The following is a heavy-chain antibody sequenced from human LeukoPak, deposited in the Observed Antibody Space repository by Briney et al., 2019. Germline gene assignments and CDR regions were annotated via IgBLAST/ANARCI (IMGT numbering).Heavy chain of an antibody. CDR3: AKDSGYCSGGGCYYGYFQH. Sequence: PGRSLRLSCATSGFTFHTRAMHWARQAPGKGLEWLAVTSYDGIDTYYADSVKGRFTISRDNSKDTVSLQMNSLRLEDTAVYYCAKDSGYCSGGGCYYGYFQHWGQGTLVTVSS. CDR1: GFTFHTRA. J-gene: IGHJ1*01. CDR2: TSYDGIDT. V-gene: IGHV3-30*04. D-gene: IGHD2-15*01.